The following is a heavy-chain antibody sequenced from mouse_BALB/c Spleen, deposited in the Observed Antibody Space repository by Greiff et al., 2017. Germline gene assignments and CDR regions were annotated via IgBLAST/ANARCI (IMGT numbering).Heavy chain of an antibody. D-gene: IGHD2-1*01. V-gene: IGHV5-9*03. CDR2: ISSGGGNT. Sequence: EVQRVESGGGLVKPGGSLKLSCAASGFTFSSYTMSWVRQTPEKRLEWVATISSGGGNTYYPDSVKGRFTISRDNAKNNLYLQMSSLRSEDTALYYCARLDGNYGYYAMDYWGQGTSVTVSS. J-gene: IGHJ4*01. CDR3: ARLDGNYGYYAMDY. CDR1: GFTFSSYT.